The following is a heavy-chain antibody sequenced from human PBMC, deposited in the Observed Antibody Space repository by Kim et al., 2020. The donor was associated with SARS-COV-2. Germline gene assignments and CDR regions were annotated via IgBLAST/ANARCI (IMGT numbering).Heavy chain of an antibody. CDR2: IIPIFGTA. Sequence: SVKVSCKASGGTFSSYAISWVRQAPGQGLEWMGGIIPIFGTANYAQKFQGRVTITADESTSTAYMELSSLRSEDTAVYYCASDMNDMAPTVTTEFDYWGQGTLVTVSS. V-gene: IGHV1-69*13. CDR1: GGTFSSYA. J-gene: IGHJ4*02. D-gene: IGHD4-17*01. CDR3: ASDMNDMAPTVTTEFDY.